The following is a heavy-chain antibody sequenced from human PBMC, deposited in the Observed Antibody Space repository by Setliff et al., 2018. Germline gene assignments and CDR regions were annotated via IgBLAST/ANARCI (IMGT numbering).Heavy chain of an antibody. J-gene: IGHJ6*03. Sequence: SETLSLTCAVYGGSFGGYYWSWIRQPPGKGLEWIGYIYTSGSTNYNPSLKSRVTISVDTSKNQFSLKLSSVTAADTAVYYCAREQSNYDFWSGYYGSYYYYMDVWGKGTTVTVSS. V-gene: IGHV4-4*08. D-gene: IGHD3-3*01. CDR3: AREQSNYDFWSGYYGSYYYYMDV. CDR2: IYTSGST. CDR1: GGSFGGYY.